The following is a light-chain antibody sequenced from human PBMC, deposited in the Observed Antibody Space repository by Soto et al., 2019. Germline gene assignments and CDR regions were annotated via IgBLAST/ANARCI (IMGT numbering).Light chain of an antibody. CDR2: DVG. CDR1: HSDIGNYNY. CDR3: NSYREDHPRFYV. V-gene: IGLV2-14*03. Sequence: QSVLTQPASVSGSPGQSITISCTGTHSDIGNYNYVSWYQHLPGKAPILMIYDVGSRPSGVSSRFSGSKSGNTASLAISGLQAEDEADYYCNSYREDHPRFYVFGTGTKVTVL. J-gene: IGLJ1*01.